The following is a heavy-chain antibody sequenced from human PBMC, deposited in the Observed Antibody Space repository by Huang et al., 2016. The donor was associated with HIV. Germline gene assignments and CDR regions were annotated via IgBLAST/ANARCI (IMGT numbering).Heavy chain of an antibody. V-gene: IGHV4-39*01. Sequence: QLQLQESGPGLVKPSETLSLTCTVSGGSIRSDNYYWGWIRQPPGKGLEWIGSIYYSGSTYYNPSLKSGVTITGDTSKNQFSRKMRSVTAADTAVYYCARLPGSITMIRGVITDPYWGQGTLVTVSS. J-gene: IGHJ4*02. CDR3: ARLPGSITMIRGVITDPY. D-gene: IGHD3-10*01. CDR1: GGSIRSDNYY. CDR2: IYYSGST.